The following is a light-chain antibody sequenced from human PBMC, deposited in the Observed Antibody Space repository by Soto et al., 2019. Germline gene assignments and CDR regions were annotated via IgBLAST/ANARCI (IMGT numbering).Light chain of an antibody. V-gene: IGLV2-11*01. J-gene: IGLJ3*02. CDR2: DVT. Sequence: QSALTQPRSVSGSPGQSVTISCTGTSSDVGGHNYVSWYQQHPGKAPKLIIYDVTKRPSGVPDRFSGSKSANTASLTISGLQAEDEADYHCCSYAGSPHWVFGGGTKLTVL. CDR1: SSDVGGHNY. CDR3: CSYAGSPHWV.